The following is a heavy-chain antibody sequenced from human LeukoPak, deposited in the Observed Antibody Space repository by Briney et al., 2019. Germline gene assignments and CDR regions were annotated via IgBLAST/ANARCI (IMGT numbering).Heavy chain of an antibody. CDR3: ARGAGIAAAGGYFQH. CDR2: INPNSGGT. J-gene: IGHJ1*01. Sequence: ASVKVSCKASGYTFTGYYMHWVRQAPGQGLEWMGWINPNSGGTNYAQKFQGWVTMTRDTSISTAYMELSRLRSDDTAVYYCARGAGIAAAGGYFQHWDQGTLVTVSS. D-gene: IGHD6-13*01. V-gene: IGHV1-2*04. CDR1: GYTFTGYY.